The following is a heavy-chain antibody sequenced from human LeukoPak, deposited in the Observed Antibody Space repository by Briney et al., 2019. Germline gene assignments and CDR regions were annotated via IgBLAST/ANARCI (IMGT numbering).Heavy chain of an antibody. J-gene: IGHJ4*02. CDR3: ARARYYGSGSYYRLDY. D-gene: IGHD3-10*01. Sequence: PSETLSLTCAVCGGSFSGYYWSWIRQPPGKGLEWIGEINHSGSTNYNPSLKSRVTISVDTSKNQFSLKLSSMTAADTAVYYCARARYYGSGSYYRLDYWGQGTLVTVSS. V-gene: IGHV4-34*01. CDR2: INHSGST. CDR1: GGSFSGYY.